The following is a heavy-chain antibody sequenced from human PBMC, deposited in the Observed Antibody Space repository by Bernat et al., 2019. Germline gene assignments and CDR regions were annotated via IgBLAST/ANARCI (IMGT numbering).Heavy chain of an antibody. Sequence: QVQLQESGPGLVKPSQTLSLTCTVSGGSISSGDYHWSWIRQPPGKGLEWIGYIHYRGNTYYNPSLESRVIISVDTSKNQYSLKLSSVTAADTALYYCARGGYCEPTSCSKGWFDPWGQGTLVTVSS. CDR1: GGSISSGDYH. CDR2: IHYRGNT. CDR3: ARGGYCEPTSCSKGWFDP. V-gene: IGHV4-30-4*01. D-gene: IGHD2-2*01. J-gene: IGHJ5*02.